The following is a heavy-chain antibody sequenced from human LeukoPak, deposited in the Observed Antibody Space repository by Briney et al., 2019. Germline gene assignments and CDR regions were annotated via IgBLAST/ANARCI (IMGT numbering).Heavy chain of an antibody. CDR2: INHSGST. Sequence: SETLSLTCAVYGGSFSGYYWSWIRQPPGKGLEWIGEINHSGSTNYNPSLKCRVTISVDTSKNQFSLKLSSVTAADTAVYYCARGRAYYYDSGGYSYFDYWGQGTLVTVSS. CDR3: ARGRAYYYDSGGYSYFDY. J-gene: IGHJ4*02. CDR1: GGSFSGYY. V-gene: IGHV4-34*01. D-gene: IGHD3-22*01.